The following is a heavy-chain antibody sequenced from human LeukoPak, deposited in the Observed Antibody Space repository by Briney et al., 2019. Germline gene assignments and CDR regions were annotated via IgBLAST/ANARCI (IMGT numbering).Heavy chain of an antibody. CDR3: ARDVYYGSGSYSNDAFDI. CDR2: ITSRSSSI. Sequence: PGGSLRLSCAASGFTFSNYNMNWVRQAPGKGLEWVSYITSRSSSIYYADSVKGRFTISRDNAQNSLYLQMNSLRDEDTAVYYCARDVYYGSGSYSNDAFDIWGQGTMVTVSS. D-gene: IGHD3-10*01. J-gene: IGHJ3*02. V-gene: IGHV3-48*02. CDR1: GFTFSNYN.